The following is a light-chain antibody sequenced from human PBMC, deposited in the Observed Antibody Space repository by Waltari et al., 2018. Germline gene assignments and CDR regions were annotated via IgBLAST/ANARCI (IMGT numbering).Light chain of an antibody. Sequence: VLTQSPDTLSLSPGESATLFCRASQSVSSSYLAWYQQKPGQAPRLLISAASSRATGIPERFSGSGSGTDFTLTISRLDPEDFAVYYCQLYHSSPREFTFGPGTKVDIK. CDR1: QSVSSSY. V-gene: IGKV3-20*01. J-gene: IGKJ3*01. CDR2: AAS. CDR3: QLYHSSPREFT.